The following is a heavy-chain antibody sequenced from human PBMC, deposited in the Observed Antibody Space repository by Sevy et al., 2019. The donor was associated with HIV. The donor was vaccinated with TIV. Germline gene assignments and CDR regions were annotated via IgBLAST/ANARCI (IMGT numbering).Heavy chain of an antibody. CDR2: ISWNSGSI. D-gene: IGHD2-15*01. CDR3: AKDISDCSGGSCDYYYYYGMDV. Sequence: GGSLRLSCAASGFTFDDYAMHWVRQAPGKGLEWVSGISWNSGSIGYADSVKGRFTISRDNAKNSLYLQMNSLRAEDTALYYCAKDISDCSGGSCDYYYYYGMDVWGQGTTVTVS. CDR1: GFTFDDYA. V-gene: IGHV3-9*01. J-gene: IGHJ6*02.